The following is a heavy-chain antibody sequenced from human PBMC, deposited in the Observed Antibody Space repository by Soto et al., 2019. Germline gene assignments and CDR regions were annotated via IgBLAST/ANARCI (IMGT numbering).Heavy chain of an antibody. CDR2: IIPILGIA. CDR1: GGTFSSYT. CDR3: ARDRGVGSNDY. J-gene: IGHJ4*02. V-gene: IGHV1-69*08. Sequence: QVQLVQSGAEVKKPGSSVKVSCKASGGTFSSYTISWVRQAPGQGLEWMGRIIPILGIANYAQKFQGRVTITADKSTSTAYMELSSLRSEATAVYYCARDRGVGSNDYWGQGTLVTVSS. D-gene: IGHD1-26*01.